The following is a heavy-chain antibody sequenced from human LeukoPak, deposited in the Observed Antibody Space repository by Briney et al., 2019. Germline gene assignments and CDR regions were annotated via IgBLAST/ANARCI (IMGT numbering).Heavy chain of an antibody. V-gene: IGHV4-61*01. CDR1: GGSVSSGSYY. D-gene: IGHD1-1*01. Sequence: SETLSLTCTVSGGSVSSGSYYWSWIRQPPGKGLEWIGYINHSGNSKYNPPLESRITIAVDTSKNQFSPKVSSVTAADTAVYYCARYFSGKTLDYWGQGMLVTVSS. J-gene: IGHJ4*02. CDR2: INHSGNS. CDR3: ARYFSGKTLDY.